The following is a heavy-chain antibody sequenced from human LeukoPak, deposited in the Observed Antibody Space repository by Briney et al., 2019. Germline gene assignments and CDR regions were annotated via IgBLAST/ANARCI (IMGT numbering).Heavy chain of an antibody. CDR3: AIDVGITGTTIYYYYYMDV. Sequence: PGGSLRLSCAASGFTFDDYGMSWVRQAPGKGLEWVSGINWNGGSTGYADSVKGRFTISRDNAKNSLYLQMNSLRAEDTALYYCAIDVGITGTTIYYYYYMDVWGKGTTVTVSS. V-gene: IGHV3-20*04. J-gene: IGHJ6*03. CDR1: GFTFDDYG. CDR2: INWNGGST. D-gene: IGHD1-7*01.